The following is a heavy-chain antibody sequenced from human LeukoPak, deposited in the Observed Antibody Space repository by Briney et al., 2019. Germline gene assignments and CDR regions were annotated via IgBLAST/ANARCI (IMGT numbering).Heavy chain of an antibody. CDR1: GFTFSTYS. V-gene: IGHV3-21*01. J-gene: IGHJ6*03. D-gene: IGHD6-13*01. CDR3: ARCIAAAETYYYYYMDV. CDR2: ISSNSRYI. Sequence: PGGSLRLSCAASGFTFSTYSMNWVRQAPGKGLEWVSSISSNSRYIYYADSMRGRFTISRDNAKNSLYLQMNSLRAEDTAVYYCARCIAAAETYYYYYMDVWGKGTTVTVSS.